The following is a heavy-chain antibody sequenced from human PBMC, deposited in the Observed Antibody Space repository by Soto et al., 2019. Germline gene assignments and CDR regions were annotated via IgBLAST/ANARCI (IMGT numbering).Heavy chain of an antibody. CDR3: AKMYRGYSGYIQS. Sequence: GGPLRLSCATSGFTFTNYAMTWGRQGPGKGLEWVSSISAGGVSTYFADSVKGRFTISRDNSKNTLFLHMNSLRAEDTAVYYCAKMYRGYSGYIQSWGQGTLVTVSS. CDR2: ISAGGVST. J-gene: IGHJ5*02. V-gene: IGHV3-23*01. CDR1: GFTFTNYA. D-gene: IGHD5-12*01.